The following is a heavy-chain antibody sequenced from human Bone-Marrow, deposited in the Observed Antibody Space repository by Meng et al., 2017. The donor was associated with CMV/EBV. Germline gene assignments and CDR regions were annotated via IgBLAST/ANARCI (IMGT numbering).Heavy chain of an antibody. Sequence: QGRLQGSGPGLVKPSETLSLTCTVSGGSISSYYWSWIRQPAGKGLEWIGRIYTSGSTNYNPSLKSRVTMSVDTSKNQFSLKLSSVTAADTAVYYCAAGSITIFGVVSYYYYMDVWGKGTMVTVSS. CDR2: IYTSGST. J-gene: IGHJ6*03. CDR1: GGSISSYY. CDR3: AAGSITIFGVVSYYYYMDV. D-gene: IGHD3-3*01. V-gene: IGHV4-4*07.